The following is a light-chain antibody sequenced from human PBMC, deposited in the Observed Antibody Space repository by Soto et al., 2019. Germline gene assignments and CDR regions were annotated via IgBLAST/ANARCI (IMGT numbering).Light chain of an antibody. CDR1: SSDVGGYNY. CDR3: SSYTGSITVV. J-gene: IGLJ3*02. V-gene: IGLV2-14*03. CDR2: DVT. Sequence: QSALTQPASVSGSPGQSITISCTGTSSDVGGYNYVSWYQQHPGKAPKLMIYDVTNRPSGVSNRFSGSKSVNTASLTISGLQAEDEADYYCSSYTGSITVVFGGGTKLTVL.